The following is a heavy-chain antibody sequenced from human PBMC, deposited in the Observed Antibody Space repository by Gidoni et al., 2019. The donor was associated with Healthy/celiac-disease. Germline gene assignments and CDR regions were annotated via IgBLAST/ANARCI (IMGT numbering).Heavy chain of an antibody. J-gene: IGHJ4*02. Sequence: QVQLVESGGGVVQPGRSLRLSCAASGFTFSSYGMHWVRQAPGKGLEWVAVISYDGSNKYYADSVKGRFTISRDNSKNTLYLQMNSLRAEDTAVYYCAKDGWHDYWGQGTLVTVSS. V-gene: IGHV3-30*18. D-gene: IGHD3-10*01. CDR3: AKDGWHDY. CDR1: GFTFSSYG. CDR2: ISYDGSNK.